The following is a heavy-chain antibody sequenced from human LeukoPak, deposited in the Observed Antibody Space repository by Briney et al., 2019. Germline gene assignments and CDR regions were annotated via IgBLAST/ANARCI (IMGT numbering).Heavy chain of an antibody. CDR2: IIPIFGTA. V-gene: IGHV1-69*05. CDR3: ARCRYCSGGSCYRGDY. J-gene: IGHJ4*02. Sequence: SVKVSCKASGGTFSSYAISWVRQAPGQGLEWMGRIIPIFGTANYAQKFQGRVTITTDESTSTAYMELSSLRSEDTAVYYCARCRYCSGGSCYRGDYWGQGTLVTVSS. D-gene: IGHD2-15*01. CDR1: GGTFSSYA.